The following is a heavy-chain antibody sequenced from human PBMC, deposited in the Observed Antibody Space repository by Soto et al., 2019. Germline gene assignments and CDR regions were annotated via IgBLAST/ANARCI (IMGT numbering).Heavy chain of an antibody. CDR3: ARFSRITMIAALYSDGMDV. Sequence: PSEPLSLTCTVSGGSISSGDYYWSWIRQPPGKGLEWIGYIYYSGSTYYDPSLKSRVTISVDTSKNQFSLKLSFVTAADTAVYYCARFSRITMIAALYSDGMDVWGQGTTVTVSS. V-gene: IGHV4-30-4*01. CDR2: IYYSGST. D-gene: IGHD3-22*01. J-gene: IGHJ6*02. CDR1: GGSISSGDYY.